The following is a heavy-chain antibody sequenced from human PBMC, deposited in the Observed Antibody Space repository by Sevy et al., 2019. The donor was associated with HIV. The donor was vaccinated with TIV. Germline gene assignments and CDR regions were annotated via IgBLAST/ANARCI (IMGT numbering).Heavy chain of an antibody. CDR1: GYTFTSYG. V-gene: IGHV1-18*01. D-gene: IGHD1-7*01. J-gene: IGHJ1*01. CDR3: AREVELSYGNFFQH. Sequence: ASVKVSCKASGYTFTSYGISWVRQAPGQGLEWMGWISAYNGNTNYAQKLQGRVTMTTDTSTSTAYMELRSLRSDDTAVHYCAREVELSYGNFFQHWGQGTLVTVSS. CDR2: ISAYNGNT.